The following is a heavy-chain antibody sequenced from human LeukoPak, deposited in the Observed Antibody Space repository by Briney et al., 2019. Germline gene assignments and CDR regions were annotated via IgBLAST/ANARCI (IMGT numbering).Heavy chain of an antibody. CDR1: GASISDRSHY. CDR3: AGDRQLSPPAVDS. J-gene: IGHJ4*02. D-gene: IGHD1-1*01. CDR2: VYYSGGT. Sequence: PSETLSLTCTVSGASISDRSHYWGWIRQSPGKGLEWIASVYYSGGTYYNPSFRSRLTISMDTSGNQISLSLNSATAADTAIYYCAGDRQLSPPAVDSWGQGTLVTVSS. V-gene: IGHV4-39*07.